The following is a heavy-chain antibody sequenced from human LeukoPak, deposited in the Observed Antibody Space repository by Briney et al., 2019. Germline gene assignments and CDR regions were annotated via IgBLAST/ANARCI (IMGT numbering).Heavy chain of an antibody. V-gene: IGHV4-61*02. D-gene: IGHD7-27*01. CDR2: IYTSGST. Sequence: PSQTLSLTCTVSGGSLSSGSYYWGWLRQPAGKGLEWIGRIYTSGSTNYNPSLKSRVTISVDTSKNQFSLKLSSVTAADTAVYYCARGRTGSQFDYWGQGTLVTVSS. CDR1: GGSLSSGSYY. J-gene: IGHJ4*02. CDR3: ARGRTGSQFDY.